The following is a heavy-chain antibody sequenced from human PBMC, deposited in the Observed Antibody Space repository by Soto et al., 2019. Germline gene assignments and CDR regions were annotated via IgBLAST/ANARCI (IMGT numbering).Heavy chain of an antibody. V-gene: IGHV1-69*13. CDR1: GGTFSSYA. D-gene: IGHD6-13*01. Sequence: ASVKVSCKASGGTFSSYAISWVRQAPGQGLEWMGGIIPIFGTANYAQKFQGRVTITADESTSTAYMELSSLRSEDTAVYYCASCIAAAGDYYYYGMDVWGQGTTVTVSS. J-gene: IGHJ6*02. CDR3: ASCIAAAGDYYYYGMDV. CDR2: IIPIFGTA.